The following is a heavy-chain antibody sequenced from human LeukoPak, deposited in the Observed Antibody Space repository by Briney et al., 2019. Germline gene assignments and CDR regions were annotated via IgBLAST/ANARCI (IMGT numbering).Heavy chain of an antibody. CDR2: IWSDGSNK. CDR1: GFTFSDYG. V-gene: IGHV3-33*01. J-gene: IGHJ4*02. CDR3: VGASGSFDY. D-gene: IGHD3-10*01. Sequence: GGSLRLSCAASGFTFSDYGIHWVRQAPGKGLEWVAVIWSDGSNKYYAESVKGRFTISRDNSKKTLYLQMNSLRVEDTAVYYCVGASGSFDYWGQGTLVTVSS.